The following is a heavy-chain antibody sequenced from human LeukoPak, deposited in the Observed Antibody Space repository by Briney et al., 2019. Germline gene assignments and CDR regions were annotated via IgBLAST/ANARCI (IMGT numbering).Heavy chain of an antibody. CDR1: GFTFSSYA. J-gene: IGHJ6*03. Sequence: GGSLRLSCAASGFTFSSYAMSWVRQAPGKGLEWVSGLSASGGLTYYADSVKGRFTISRDNSKNTLYLQMNSLRAEDTAVYYCAKDVAWFGELYYYMDVWGKGTTVTISS. D-gene: IGHD3-10*01. CDR3: AKDVAWFGELYYYMDV. V-gene: IGHV3-23*01. CDR2: LSASGGLT.